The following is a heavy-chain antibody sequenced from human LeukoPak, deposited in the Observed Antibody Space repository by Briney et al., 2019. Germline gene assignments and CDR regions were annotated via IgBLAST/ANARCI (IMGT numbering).Heavy chain of an antibody. V-gene: IGHV1-2*02. CDR1: GYTFTGYW. Sequence: ASVKVSCKASGYTFTGYWMHWVRQAPGQGLEWMGWINPNSGDTNYGQKFQGRVTMTRDTSTSTVYMELSSLRSEDTAVYYCARERGLSSQGDAFDIWGQGTMVTVSS. CDR3: ARERGLSSQGDAFDI. CDR2: INPNSGDT. D-gene: IGHD6-13*01. J-gene: IGHJ3*02.